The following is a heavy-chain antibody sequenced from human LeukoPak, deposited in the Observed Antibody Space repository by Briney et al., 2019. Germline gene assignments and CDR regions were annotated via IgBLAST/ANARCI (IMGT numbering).Heavy chain of an antibody. D-gene: IGHD3/OR15-3a*01. V-gene: IGHV3-48*03. J-gene: IGHJ1*01. CDR2: ISSSGVNT. CDR1: GFSFSTFE. Sequence: PGGSLRLSCAAAGFSFSTFEMNWVRQAPGKGLEWVSYISSSGVNTYSADSVKGRFTISRDNSKNTLYLQMNSLRAEDTAVYYCAREFGLITSHWGQGTLVTVSS. CDR3: AREFGLITSH.